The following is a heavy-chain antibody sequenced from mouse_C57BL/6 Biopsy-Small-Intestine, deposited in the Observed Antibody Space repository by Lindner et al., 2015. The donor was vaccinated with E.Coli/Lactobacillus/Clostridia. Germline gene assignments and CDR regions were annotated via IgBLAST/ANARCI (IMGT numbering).Heavy chain of an antibody. CDR1: GYTFTDYE. V-gene: IGHV1-15*01. CDR2: IDPETGGT. J-gene: IGHJ3*01. Sequence: VQLQESGAELVRPGASVTLSCKASGYTFTDYEMHWVKQTPVHGLKWIGAIDPETGGTAYNQKFKAKAILTADKSSSTAYMELCSLTSEDSAVYYCTRGGWLLPFAYWGQGTLVTVSA. D-gene: IGHD2-3*01. CDR3: TRGGWLLPFAY.